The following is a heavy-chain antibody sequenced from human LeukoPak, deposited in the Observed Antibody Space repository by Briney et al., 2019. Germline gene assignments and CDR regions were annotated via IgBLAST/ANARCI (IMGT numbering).Heavy chain of an antibody. J-gene: IGHJ3*01. Sequence: GGSLRLSCAVSGLTFSNYWMHWVRQAPGKGLVWVSRISNDGTSTSYADSVKGRFTISRDNAKNTLYLQMNSLRAEDTAVYYCAKDRYNWNLDAFDVWGQGTMVTVSS. CDR3: AKDRYNWNLDAFDV. CDR1: GLTFSNYW. D-gene: IGHD1-7*01. CDR2: ISNDGTST. V-gene: IGHV3-74*01.